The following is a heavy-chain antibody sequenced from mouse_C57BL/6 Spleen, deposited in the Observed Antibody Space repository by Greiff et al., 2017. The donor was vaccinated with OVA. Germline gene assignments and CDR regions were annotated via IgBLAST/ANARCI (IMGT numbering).Heavy chain of an antibody. Sequence: QVQLQQPGAELVKPGASVKLSCKASGYTFTSYWMQWVKQRPGQGLEWIGEIDPSDSYTNYNQKFKGKATLTVDTSSSTAYMQRSSLTSEDSAVYYCARYFGFACWGQGTLVTVAA. CDR1: GYTFTSYW. CDR2: IDPSDSYT. V-gene: IGHV1-50*01. J-gene: IGHJ3*01. CDR3: ARYFGFAC.